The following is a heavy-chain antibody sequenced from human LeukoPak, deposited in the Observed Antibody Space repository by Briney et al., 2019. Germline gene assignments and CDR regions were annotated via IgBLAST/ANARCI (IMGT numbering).Heavy chain of an antibody. J-gene: IGHJ4*02. CDR3: ARPGSGYYFDY. D-gene: IGHD5-12*01. V-gene: IGHV4-59*08. CDR1: GGSISNYY. CDR2: IYYTGST. Sequence: SETLSLTCTVSGGSISNYYWSWIRQPPGKGLELIGYIYYTGSTNYNPSLKSRVTISVDTSKNQFSLKLTSVTAADTAVYYCARPGSGYYFDYWGQGTLVTVSS.